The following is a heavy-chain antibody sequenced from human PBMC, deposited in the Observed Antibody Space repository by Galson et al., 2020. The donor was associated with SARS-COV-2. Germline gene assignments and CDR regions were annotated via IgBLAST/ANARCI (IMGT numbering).Heavy chain of an antibody. Sequence: ASLKVSCKASGYTFNGYYMPWVRQAPGQGLEWIGWTNPNSGDTNFAQKFQGRVTMTGDTSISTGYMELSRLRSDDTAVYYCASTIRTDAFDIWGQGTMVTVSS. CDR1: GYTFNGYY. J-gene: IGHJ3*02. V-gene: IGHV1-2*02. D-gene: IGHD3-9*01. CDR2: TNPNSGDT. CDR3: ASTIRTDAFDI.